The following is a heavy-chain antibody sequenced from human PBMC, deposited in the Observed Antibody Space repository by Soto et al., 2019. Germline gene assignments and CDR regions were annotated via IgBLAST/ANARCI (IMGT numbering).Heavy chain of an antibody. J-gene: IGHJ3*02. D-gene: IGHD3-22*01. CDR2: MSYDGTNK. V-gene: IGHV3-30-3*01. Sequence: XGSLSLSFAASGFTVSGYAMHWVRQAPGKGLEWVALMSYDGTNKYYADSVRGRFTISRDNSKNTLYLQMNSLRAEDTAVYYCARDIYYYDGSGNAFDIWGQGTMVTVSS. CDR3: ARDIYYYDGSGNAFDI. CDR1: GFTVSGYA.